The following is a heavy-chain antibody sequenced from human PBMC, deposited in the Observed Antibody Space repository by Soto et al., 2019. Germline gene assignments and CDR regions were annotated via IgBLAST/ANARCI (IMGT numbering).Heavy chain of an antibody. Sequence: SETLSLTCTVSGGSISSGPYSWGWIRQPPGKGLEWIGTFYYSGSTNYNPSLKSRVTISVDTSKNQFSLKLSSVTAADTAVYYCARTHAATMGHDYWGQGTLVTVSS. CDR3: ARTHAATMGHDY. CDR2: FYYSGST. CDR1: GGSISSGPYS. V-gene: IGHV4-39*07. J-gene: IGHJ4*02. D-gene: IGHD5-12*01.